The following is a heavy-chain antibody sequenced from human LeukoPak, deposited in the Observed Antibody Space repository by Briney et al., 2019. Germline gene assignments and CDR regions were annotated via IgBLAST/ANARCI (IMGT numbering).Heavy chain of an antibody. D-gene: IGHD1-26*01. V-gene: IGHV4-39*07. J-gene: IGHJ3*02. CDR3: ARWGLVGAHDAFDI. CDR1: GGSISSYY. CDR2: IYYSGST. Sequence: PSETLSLTCTVSGGSISSYYWGWIRQPPGKGLEWIGSIYYSGSTYYNPSLKSRVTISVDTSKNQFSLKLSSVTAADTAVYYCARWGLVGAHDAFDIWGQGTMVTVSS.